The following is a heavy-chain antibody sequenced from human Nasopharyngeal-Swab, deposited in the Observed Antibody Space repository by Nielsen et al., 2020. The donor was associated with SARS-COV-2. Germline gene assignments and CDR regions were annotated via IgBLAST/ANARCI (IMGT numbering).Heavy chain of an antibody. CDR2: INHSGST. V-gene: IGHV4-34*01. J-gene: IGHJ4*02. CDR3: AREYCSGGSCYIHYFDY. D-gene: IGHD2-15*01. Sequence: RQAPGKGLEWIGEINHSGSTNYNPSLKSRVTISVDTSKNQFSLKLSSVTAADTAVYYCAREYCSGGSCYIHYFDYWGQGTLVTSPQ.